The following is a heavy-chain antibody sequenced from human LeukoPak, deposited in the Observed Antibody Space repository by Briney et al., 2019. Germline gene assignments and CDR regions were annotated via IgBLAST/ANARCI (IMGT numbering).Heavy chain of an antibody. J-gene: IGHJ5*02. D-gene: IGHD2-2*01. CDR2: IIPSFGTA. V-gene: IGHV1-69*13. Sequence: GASVKVSCKASGGTFSSYAISWVRQAPGQGLEWMGGIIPSFGTANYAQKFQGRVTITADESTSTAYMELSSLRSEDTAVYYCARAIVVVPAALGWFDPWGQGTLVTVSS. CDR1: GGTFSSYA. CDR3: ARAIVVVPAALGWFDP.